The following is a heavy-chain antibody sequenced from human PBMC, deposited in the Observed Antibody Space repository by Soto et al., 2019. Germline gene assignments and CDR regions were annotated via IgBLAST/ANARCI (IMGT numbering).Heavy chain of an antibody. J-gene: IGHJ4*02. CDR1: GFTFNNYA. V-gene: IGHV3-23*01. D-gene: IGHD1-7*01. CDR2: ISANGQGI. CDR3: AKDRNYPRDQFHN. Sequence: GGSLRLSCAASGFTFNNYAMSWVRQAPGKGLEWVSAISANGQGIYYADSVKGRFIISRDSSKNTVFLHMDSLTAEDTAVYYCAKDRNYPRDQFHNWGQGTLVTVSS.